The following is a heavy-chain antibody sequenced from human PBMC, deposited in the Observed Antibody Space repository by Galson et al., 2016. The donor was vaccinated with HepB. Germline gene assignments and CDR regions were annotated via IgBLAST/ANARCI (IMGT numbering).Heavy chain of an antibody. D-gene: IGHD4-17*01. J-gene: IGHJ4*02. V-gene: IGHV3-74*01. CDR1: GFTFSGYW. Sequence: SLRLSCAASGFTFSGYWMHWVRQVPGKGLMWVSRISSDGNYINYADSVKGRFTISRDNAKNTVFLQMNSLRAEDTALYYCASAQDYGNSPFDYWGQGTLVTVSS. CDR2: ISSDGNYI. CDR3: ASAQDYGNSPFDY.